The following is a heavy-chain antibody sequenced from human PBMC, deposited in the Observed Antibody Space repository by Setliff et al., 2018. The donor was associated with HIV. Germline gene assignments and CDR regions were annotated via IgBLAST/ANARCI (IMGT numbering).Heavy chain of an antibody. CDR3: ARKHKVSLGRGIVVLWGFDP. V-gene: IGHV1-2*06. D-gene: IGHD3-10*01. CDR2: INPHSGDT. J-gene: IGHJ5*02. Sequence: ASVKVSCKPSGYKFTDYYMHWVRQAPGQGLEWMGRINPHSGDTNYAQKFQGRVTMTRDTSINTAYMELSNLTSEDTAIYYCARKHKVSLGRGIVVLWGFDPWGQGTLVTVSS. CDR1: GYKFTDYY.